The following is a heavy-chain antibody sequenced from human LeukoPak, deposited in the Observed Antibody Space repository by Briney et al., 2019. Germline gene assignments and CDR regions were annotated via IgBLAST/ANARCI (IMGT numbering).Heavy chain of an antibody. J-gene: IGHJ4*02. CDR3: AREWGLESSGYYYAH. D-gene: IGHD3-22*01. Sequence: ASVKVSCKASGYIFINYYIHWVRQAPGQGLEWMGGITPIFGTANFAQKFQGRVSITADGSTSTAFMELSSLRSEDTAVYYCAREWGLESSGYYYAHWGQGTLVTVSP. V-gene: IGHV1-69*13. CDR2: ITPIFGTA. CDR1: GYIFINYY.